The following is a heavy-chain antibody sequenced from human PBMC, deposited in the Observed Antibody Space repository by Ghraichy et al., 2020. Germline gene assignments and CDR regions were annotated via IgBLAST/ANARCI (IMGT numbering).Heavy chain of an antibody. V-gene: IGHV3-23*01. CDR2: ISGSGTIP. CDR1: GFTFSFYA. D-gene: IGHD6-6*01. J-gene: IGHJ4*02. CDR3: AKRGEYSNSSWITYFDN. Sequence: GGSLRLSCAASGFTFSFYAMSWVRQAPGKGLEWVSAISGSGTIPYYADSVKGRFTISRDNAKNTLYLQMNSLRAEDTALYYCAKRGEYSNSSWITYFDNWGQGTLVTVSS.